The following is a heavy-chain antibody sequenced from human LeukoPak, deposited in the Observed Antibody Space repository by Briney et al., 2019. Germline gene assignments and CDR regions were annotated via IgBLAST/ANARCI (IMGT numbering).Heavy chain of an antibody. V-gene: IGHV3-33*01. CDR3: ARDASLYGGLSCLDY. CDR1: GFTFSSYG. Sequence: GGSPRLSCAASGFTFSSYGMHWVRQAPGKGLEWVAVIWYDGSNKYYADSVKGRFTISRDNSKNTLYLQMNSLRAEDTAVYYCARDASLYGGLSCLDYWGQGTLVTVSS. D-gene: IGHD4-23*01. CDR2: IWYDGSNK. J-gene: IGHJ4*02.